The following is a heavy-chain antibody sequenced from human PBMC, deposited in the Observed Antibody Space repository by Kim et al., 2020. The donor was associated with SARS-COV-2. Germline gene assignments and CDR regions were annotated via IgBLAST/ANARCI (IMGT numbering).Heavy chain of an antibody. Sequence: GGSLRLSCAASGFSFSTYGMHWVRQAPAKGLEWVAVVSAGGSDKNYADSVRGRFTISRDNSKNTLFLQMDSLRAEDTAVYYCAKPLHYYGSGSFFYFDYWGQGARVTVSS. D-gene: IGHD3-10*01. V-gene: IGHV3-30*18. J-gene: IGHJ4*02. CDR1: GFSFSTYG. CDR2: VSAGGSDK. CDR3: AKPLHYYGSGSFFYFDY.